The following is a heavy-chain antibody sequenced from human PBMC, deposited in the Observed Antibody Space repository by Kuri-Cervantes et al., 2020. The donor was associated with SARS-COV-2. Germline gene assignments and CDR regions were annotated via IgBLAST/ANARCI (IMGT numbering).Heavy chain of an antibody. D-gene: IGHD3-10*01. CDR2: ISGSGGST. Sequence: GGSLRLSCAASGFTFSSYAVSWVRQAPGKGLEWVSAISGSGGSTYYADSVKGRFTISRDNSKNTLYLQMNSLRAEDTAVYYCAKSRIWFREIDVWGKGTTVTVSS. CDR1: GFTFSSYA. CDR3: AKSRIWFREIDV. V-gene: IGHV3-23*01. J-gene: IGHJ6*04.